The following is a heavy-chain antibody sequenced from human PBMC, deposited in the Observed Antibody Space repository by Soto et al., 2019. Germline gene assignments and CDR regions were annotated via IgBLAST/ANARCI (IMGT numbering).Heavy chain of an antibody. Sequence: ASVKVSCKASGYTFTSYGISWVRQAPGQGLEWMGWISAYNGNTNYAQKLQGRVTMTTDTSTSTAYMELRSLRSDDTAVYYCARDSLDILTGYYPTNWFDPWGQGTLVTVSS. D-gene: IGHD3-9*01. J-gene: IGHJ5*02. CDR3: ARDSLDILTGYYPTNWFDP. CDR1: GYTFTSYG. V-gene: IGHV1-18*01. CDR2: ISAYNGNT.